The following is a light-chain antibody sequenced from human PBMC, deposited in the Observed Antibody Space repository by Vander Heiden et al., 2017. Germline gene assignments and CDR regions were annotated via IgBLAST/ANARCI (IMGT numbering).Light chain of an antibody. J-gene: IGLJ3*02. CDR1: RSNIGNNY. CDR3: AAWDESLSGWV. V-gene: IGLV1-47*01. CDR2: KNS. Sequence: QSVMTQPPSASGTPGQRVTISCSGTRSNIGNNYVYWYQQFPGTAPKLLIYKNSHRPSGGPDRFSGSRSGTSAYPDISGLRSEDEADYYCAAWDESLSGWVFGGGTKLTVL.